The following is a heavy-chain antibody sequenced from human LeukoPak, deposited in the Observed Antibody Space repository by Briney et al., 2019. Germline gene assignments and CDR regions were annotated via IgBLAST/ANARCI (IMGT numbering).Heavy chain of an antibody. CDR2: INPRDGRT. D-gene: IGHD2-2*01. V-gene: IGHV1-46*01. CDR1: GHTFTSEY. CDR3: ARGSRFLDF. J-gene: IGHJ4*02. Sequence: GALVKLSCKASGHTFTSEYIHWVRQAAGQGLESMCIINPRDGRTTYSPNFQDRVALTRDMSTSTVYMELSSPRSEYTALNYCARGSRFLDFWGQGTLVTVSS.